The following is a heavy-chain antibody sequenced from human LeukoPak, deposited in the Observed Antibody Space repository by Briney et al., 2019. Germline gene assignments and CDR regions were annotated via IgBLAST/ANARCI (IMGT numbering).Heavy chain of an antibody. V-gene: IGHV3-23*01. Sequence: GGSLRLSCAASGFTFSNFDMNWVRQAPGKGLEWVSAVSGSGGSTHYADSVRGRFTISRDNSKSTLSLQMNSLRAEDTAIYYCATYRQVLLPFESWGQGTLVTVSS. CDR3: ATYRQVLLPFES. CDR2: VSGSGGST. D-gene: IGHD2-8*02. J-gene: IGHJ4*02. CDR1: GFTFSNFD.